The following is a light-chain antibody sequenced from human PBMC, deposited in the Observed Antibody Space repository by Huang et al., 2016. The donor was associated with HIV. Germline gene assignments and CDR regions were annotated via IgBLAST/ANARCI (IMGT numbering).Light chain of an antibody. CDR3: QQYDTSPST. CDR2: GAS. CDR1: QSVSRSY. V-gene: IGKV3-20*01. J-gene: IGKJ5*01. Sequence: EIVLTQSPGTLSLSPGERATLSCRASQSVSRSYLAWYQQKPGQAPRLLIHGASSRATGIPDRFSGSGSGTDFTLTITRLEPEDFAVYYCQQYDTSPSTFGQGTRLE.